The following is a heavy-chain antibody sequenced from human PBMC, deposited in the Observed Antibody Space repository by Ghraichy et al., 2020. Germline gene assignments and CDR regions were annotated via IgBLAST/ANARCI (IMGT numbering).Heavy chain of an antibody. J-gene: IGHJ2*01. V-gene: IGHV4-39*01. CDR1: GGSIRSRYYY. CDR3: ARHEDTTMAYWYFDL. D-gene: IGHD5-18*01. Sequence: SETLSLTCTVSGGSIRSRYYYWNWIRQPTGKGLEWIGTIYYSGSTYYNPSLKSRITISGDTSKNQLSLKLSSVPAADTAVYYCARHEDTTMAYWYFDLWGRGTLVTVSS. CDR2: IYYSGST.